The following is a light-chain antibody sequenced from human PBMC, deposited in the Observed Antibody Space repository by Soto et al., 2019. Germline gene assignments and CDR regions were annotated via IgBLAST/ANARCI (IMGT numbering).Light chain of an antibody. CDR2: GAS. CDR3: QQYSTSRKT. V-gene: IGKV3-20*01. CDR1: QSVRSSF. J-gene: IGKJ1*01. Sequence: DIVLTQSPGTLSLSPGERATLSCRASQSVRSSFLAWYQQKPGQAPRLLMYGASSRATGIPDRFSGSGSGTDFTLTISRLEPEDSAVYYCQQYSTSRKTFGQGTKVEIK.